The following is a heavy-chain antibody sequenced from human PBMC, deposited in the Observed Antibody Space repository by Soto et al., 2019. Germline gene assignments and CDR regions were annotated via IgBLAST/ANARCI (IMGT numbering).Heavy chain of an antibody. CDR1: GYTLTELS. Sequence: ASVKVSCKVSGYTLTELSMHWVRQAPGKGLEWMGGFDPEDGETIYAQKFQGRVTMTEDTSTDTAYMELSSLRSEDTAVYYCATRQLLWFGDPRQYYYGMDVWGQGTTVTVSS. CDR2: FDPEDGET. V-gene: IGHV1-24*01. CDR3: ATRQLLWFGDPRQYYYGMDV. J-gene: IGHJ6*02. D-gene: IGHD3-10*01.